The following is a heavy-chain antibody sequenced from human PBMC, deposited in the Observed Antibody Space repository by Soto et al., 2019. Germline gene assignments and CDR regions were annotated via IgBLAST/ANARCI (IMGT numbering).Heavy chain of an antibody. D-gene: IGHD5-12*01. V-gene: IGHV4-59*01. Sequence: QVQLQVSGPGLVKPSATLSLSCTVSTGSSDSFYWSWIRQPPGKGLEWIGYFFYTGSTNHNPSLKGRGTRSLDMSSSQFSLSLTSVTAADTAMYYCARSRDGYNVNPIDQGGQGLRGTVSS. CDR3: ARSRDGYNVNPIDQ. J-gene: IGHJ4*02. CDR1: TGSSDSFY. CDR2: FFYTGST.